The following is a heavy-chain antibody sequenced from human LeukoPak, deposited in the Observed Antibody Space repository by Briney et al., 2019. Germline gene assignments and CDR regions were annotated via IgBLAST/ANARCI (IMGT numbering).Heavy chain of an antibody. V-gene: IGHV4-59*01. J-gene: IGHJ4*02. Sequence: SETLSLTCSVAGDSISSSYWSWIRQPPGKGLEWIGYIYYTGSTNYNPSLKSRVIISVDTSKNQFSLKLSSVTAADTAVYYCARAAGWYYFNYWGQGTLVTVSS. D-gene: IGHD6-19*01. CDR3: ARAAGWYYFNY. CDR1: GDSISSSY. CDR2: IYYTGST.